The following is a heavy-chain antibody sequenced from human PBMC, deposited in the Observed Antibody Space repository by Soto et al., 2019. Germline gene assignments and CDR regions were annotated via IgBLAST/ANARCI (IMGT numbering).Heavy chain of an antibody. CDR2: IIPIFGTA. D-gene: IGHD2-15*01. CDR1: GGTFSSYA. Sequence: SVKVSCKASGGTFSSYAISWVRQAPGQGLEWMGGIIPIFGTANYAQKFQGRVTITADESTSTAYMELSSLRSEDTAVYYCASNALGGPGGFDPWGQGTLVTVSS. V-gene: IGHV1-69*13. CDR3: ASNALGGPGGFDP. J-gene: IGHJ5*02.